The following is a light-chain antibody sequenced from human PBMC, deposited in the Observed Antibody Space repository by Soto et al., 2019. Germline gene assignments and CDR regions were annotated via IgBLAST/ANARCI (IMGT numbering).Light chain of an antibody. CDR2: KAS. Sequence: DHHITHPPSTLSGSVGPRVTITCRASQTISSWLAWYQQKPGKAPKLLIYKASTLKSGVPSRFSGSGSGTEFTLTISSLQPDDFATYYCQHYNSYSEAFGQGTKVDIK. J-gene: IGKJ1*01. V-gene: IGKV1-5*03. CDR1: QTISSW. CDR3: QHYNSYSEA.